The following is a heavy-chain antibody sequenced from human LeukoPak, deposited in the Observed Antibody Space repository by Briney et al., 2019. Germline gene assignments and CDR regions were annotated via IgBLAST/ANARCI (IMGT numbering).Heavy chain of an antibody. J-gene: IGHJ4*02. CDR2: ISYDGSNK. V-gene: IGHV3-30-3*01. D-gene: IGHD3-22*01. CDR1: RFTFSSYA. CDR3: ARRDYYDSSGLDY. Sequence: GRSLRLSCAASRFTFSSYAMHWVRQAPGKGLEWVAVISYDGSNKYYADSVKGRFTISRDNSKNTLYLQMNSLRSDDTAVYYCARRDYYDSSGLDYWGQGTLVTVSS.